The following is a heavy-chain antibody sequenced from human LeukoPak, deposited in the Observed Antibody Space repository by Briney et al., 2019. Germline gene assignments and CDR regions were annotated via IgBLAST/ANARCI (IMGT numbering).Heavy chain of an antibody. J-gene: IGHJ3*02. Sequence: SETLSLTCAVYGGSFSGYYWSWIREPPGKGLEWIGEINHSGRTHYNPPLKSRVTILVDTSKNQFALKLSSVTAADTAVYYCARARDRGVTIWRPIDAFDIWGQGTMVTVSS. CDR3: ARARDRGVTIWRPIDAFDI. CDR2: INHSGRT. D-gene: IGHD4-17*01. V-gene: IGHV4-34*01. CDR1: GGSFSGYY.